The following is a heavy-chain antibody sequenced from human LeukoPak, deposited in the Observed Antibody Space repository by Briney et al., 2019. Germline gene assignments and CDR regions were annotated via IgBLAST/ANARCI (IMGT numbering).Heavy chain of an antibody. D-gene: IGHD6-13*01. CDR3: AKDSGPGQQLIKNFDAFDI. J-gene: IGHJ3*02. CDR2: ISSSGSTT. V-gene: IGHV3-48*03. Sequence: PGGSLRLSCAVSGFTFSSYEMNWVRQAPGKGLEWISYISSSGSTTKYADSVKGRFTISRDNTKNSLDLQMNSLRAEDMALYYCAKDSGPGQQLIKNFDAFDIWGQGTMVTVSS. CDR1: GFTFSSYE.